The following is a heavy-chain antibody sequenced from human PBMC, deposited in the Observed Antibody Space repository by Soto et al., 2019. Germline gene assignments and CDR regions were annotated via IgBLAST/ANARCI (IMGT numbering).Heavy chain of an antibody. D-gene: IGHD3-10*01. Sequence: QVQLQESGPELVKPSQTLSLTCTVSGGSISSGGYYWSWIRQHPGKGLEWIGYIYYSGSTYYNPSLKSRVTISVDTSKNQFSLKLSSVTVADTAVYYCARAMVRGVNFDYWGQGTLVTVSS. V-gene: IGHV4-31*03. CDR2: IYYSGST. J-gene: IGHJ4*02. CDR3: ARAMVRGVNFDY. CDR1: GGSISSGGYY.